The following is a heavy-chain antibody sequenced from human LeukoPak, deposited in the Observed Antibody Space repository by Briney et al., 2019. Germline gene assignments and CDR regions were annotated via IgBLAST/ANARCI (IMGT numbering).Heavy chain of an antibody. Sequence: SETLSLTCTVSGASISSYFWTWIRQSPGKGLEWIGYISNIGSTNYNPSLKSRVTISGDTSKNQFSLKLTSVTAADTAVYYCAQHLRRRFFSRTLGFDPWGQGTLVTVSS. J-gene: IGHJ5*02. CDR2: ISNIGST. CDR1: GASISSYF. V-gene: IGHV4-59*12. CDR3: AQHLRRRFFSRTLGFDP. D-gene: IGHD3-3*01.